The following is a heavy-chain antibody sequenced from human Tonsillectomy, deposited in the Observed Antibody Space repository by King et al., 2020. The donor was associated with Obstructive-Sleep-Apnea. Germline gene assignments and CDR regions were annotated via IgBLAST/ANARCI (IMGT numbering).Heavy chain of an antibody. V-gene: IGHV3-11*06. J-gene: IGHJ3*02. CDR2: MSGSNRYT. CDR1: GFTFSDFY. D-gene: IGHD3-22*01. CDR3: ARRTNYFDTSAHDAFDI. Sequence: VQLVESGGGLVKPGGSLRLSCAASGFTFSDFYMTWIRQPPGKGPEWVSNMSGSNRYTNYADSVKGRFTISRDNANNSLLLQMNSLRAEDTAVYYCARRTNYFDTSAHDAFDIWGQGTMVTVSS.